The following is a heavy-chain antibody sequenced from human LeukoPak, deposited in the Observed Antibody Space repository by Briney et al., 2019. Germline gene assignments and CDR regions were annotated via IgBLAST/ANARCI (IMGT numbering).Heavy chain of an antibody. CDR3: AKEGYYDSNGTNFDY. CDR1: GFPFSSYG. CDR2: VSYDGTYK. V-gene: IGHV3-30*18. J-gene: IGHJ4*02. Sequence: GGSLRLSCAASGFPFSSYGMHWVRQAPGKGLEWVALVSYDGTYKYYADSVKGRFTISRDNSKETVSLQMNSLRAEDTAVYYCAKEGYYDSNGTNFDYWGRGSLVTVSS. D-gene: IGHD3-22*01.